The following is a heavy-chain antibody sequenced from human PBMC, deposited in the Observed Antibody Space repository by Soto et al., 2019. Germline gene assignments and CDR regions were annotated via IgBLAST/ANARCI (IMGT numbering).Heavy chain of an antibody. J-gene: IGHJ6*02. V-gene: IGHV1-2*02. CDR3: ATQFHHCGGVLNPSFGMDA. D-gene: IGHD2-21*01. CDR2: INPYTGGT. CDR1: GYTFTSYG. Sequence: ASVKVSCKASGYTFTSYGISWVRQAPGQGLECMGWINPYTGGTNYAQKFQGRVTMTRDTSISTAYMELSKLISDDTAVYYCATQFHHCGGVLNPSFGMDAWGQGTTVTVSS.